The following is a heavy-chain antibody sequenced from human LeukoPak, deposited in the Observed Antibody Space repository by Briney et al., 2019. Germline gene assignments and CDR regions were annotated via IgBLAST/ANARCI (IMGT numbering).Heavy chain of an antibody. CDR1: GFTFSSYG. J-gene: IGHJ4*02. D-gene: IGHD2-15*01. V-gene: IGHV3-33*01. CDR3: ARDRAGRYSWAFDY. CDR2: IWYDGSNK. Sequence: PGGSLRLSCAASGFTFSSYGMHWVRQAPGKGLEWVAVIWYDGSNKYYADSVKGRFTISRDNSKNTLYLQMNSLRAEDTAVYYCARDRAGRYSWAFDYWGQGTLVTASS.